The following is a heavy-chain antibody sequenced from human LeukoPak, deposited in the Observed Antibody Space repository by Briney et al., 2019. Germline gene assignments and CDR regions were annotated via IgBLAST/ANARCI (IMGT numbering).Heavy chain of an antibody. CDR1: GYTFTSYD. CDR2: MNPNTGNT. D-gene: IGHD3-16*02. Sequence: ASVKVSCKASGYTFTSYDINWVRQATGQGLEWMGWMNPNTGNTGSAQRFQGRVTMTRDTSLSTAYMELSSLRSEDTAVYYCARGPLVRLPSSFDPWGQGTLVTVSS. CDR3: ARGPLVRLPSSFDP. V-gene: IGHV1-8*01. J-gene: IGHJ5*02.